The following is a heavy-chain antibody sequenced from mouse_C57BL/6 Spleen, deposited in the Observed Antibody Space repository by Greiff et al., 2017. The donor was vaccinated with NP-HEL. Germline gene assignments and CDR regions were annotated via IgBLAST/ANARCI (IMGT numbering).Heavy chain of an antibody. CDR2: INPNNGGT. D-gene: IGHD2-4*01. Sequence: QLQQSGPELVKPGASVKMSCKASGYTFTDYTMHWVKQSHGKSLEWIGYINPNNGGTSYNQKFKGKATLTVNKSSSTAYMELRSLTSEDSAVYYCARPIYYDYDEVAYWGQGTLVTVSA. V-gene: IGHV1-22*01. J-gene: IGHJ3*01. CDR1: GYTFTDYT. CDR3: ARPIYYDYDEVAY.